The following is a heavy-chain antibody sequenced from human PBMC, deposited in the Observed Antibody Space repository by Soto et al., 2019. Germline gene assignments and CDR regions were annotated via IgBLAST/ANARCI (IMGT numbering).Heavy chain of an antibody. CDR1: GYTFTGYY. CDR3: ARGEKYYDFWSGYYHYYYGMDV. Sequence: GASVKVSCKASGYTFTGYYMHWVRQAPGQGLEWMGWINPNSGGTNYAQKFQGWVTMTRDTSISTAYMELSRLRSDDTAVYYCARGEKYYDFWSGYYHYYYGMDVWGQGTTLTVSS. D-gene: IGHD3-3*01. J-gene: IGHJ6*02. V-gene: IGHV1-2*04. CDR2: INPNSGGT.